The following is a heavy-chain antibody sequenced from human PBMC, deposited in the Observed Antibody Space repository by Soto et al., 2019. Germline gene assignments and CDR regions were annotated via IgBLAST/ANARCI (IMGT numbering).Heavy chain of an antibody. J-gene: IGHJ4*02. CDR2: IIPIFGTA. Sequence: QVQLVQSGAEVKKPGSSVKVSCKASGGTFSSYAISWVRQAPGQGLEWMGGIIPIFGTANYAQKFQGRVTIIAEEAASTAYMELSSLRSEDTAVYYGGGNDGGYYEAYFDYWGQGTLVTVSS. CDR3: GGNDGGYYEAYFDY. D-gene: IGHD1-26*01. V-gene: IGHV1-69*12. CDR1: GGTFSSYA.